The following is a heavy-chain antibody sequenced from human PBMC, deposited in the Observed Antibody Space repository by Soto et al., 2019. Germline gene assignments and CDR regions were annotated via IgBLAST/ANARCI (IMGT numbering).Heavy chain of an antibody. CDR3: AADDMTTFI. J-gene: IGHJ4*02. V-gene: IGHV1-69*05. D-gene: IGHD1-1*01. CDR2: IIPIFGTA. Sequence: SVKVSCKASGGTFSSYAISWVRQAPGQGLEWMGGIIPIFGTANYAQKFQERPTFTRDMSTSTVYMELSSLKSEDTAVYYCAADDMTTFIWGQGTLVTVSS. CDR1: GGTFSSYA.